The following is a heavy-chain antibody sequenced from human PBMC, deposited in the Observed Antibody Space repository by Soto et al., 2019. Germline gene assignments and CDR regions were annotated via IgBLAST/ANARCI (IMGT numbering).Heavy chain of an antibody. V-gene: IGHV1-3*01. Sequence: AWLKISCTVSGDTFSSYAIHWERQAPGQRLEWMRWINAANGETKYSPNFQGRVTITRDTAASTAYMELSRLRSEDTAVYYCVRWPVSVTFIDWFDDWGHGTLVTVPS. CDR2: INAANGET. J-gene: IGHJ5*01. CDR3: VRWPVSVTFIDWFDD. D-gene: IGHD2-15*01. CDR1: GDTFSSYA.